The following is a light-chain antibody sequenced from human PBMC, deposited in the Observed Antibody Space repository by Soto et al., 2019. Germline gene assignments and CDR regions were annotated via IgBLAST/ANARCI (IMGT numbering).Light chain of an antibody. CDR2: EVT. J-gene: IGLJ2*01. CDR3: SSYPGSSTRV. V-gene: IGLV2-14*01. Sequence: QSVLTQPASVSGSPGQSITISCTGTSSDVGGYNYVSWYQQHPGKAPKLMIYEVTNRPSGVSDRFSGSRSGNTASLTISGLQAEDDADYYCSSYPGSSTRVFGGETKLTV. CDR1: SSDVGGYNY.